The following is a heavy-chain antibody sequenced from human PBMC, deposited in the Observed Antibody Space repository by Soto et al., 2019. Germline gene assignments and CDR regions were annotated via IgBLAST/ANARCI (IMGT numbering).Heavy chain of an antibody. J-gene: IGHJ4*02. D-gene: IGHD3-3*01. CDR1: GGSFSGYY. Sequence: SETLSLTCAVYGGSFSGYYWSWIRQPPGKGLEWIGEINHSGSTNYNPSLKSRVTISVDTSKNQFSLKLSSVTAADTAVYYCARGHRSDITIFGVVITPPFDYWGQGTLVTLSS. CDR3: ARGHRSDITIFGVVITPPFDY. CDR2: INHSGST. V-gene: IGHV4-34*01.